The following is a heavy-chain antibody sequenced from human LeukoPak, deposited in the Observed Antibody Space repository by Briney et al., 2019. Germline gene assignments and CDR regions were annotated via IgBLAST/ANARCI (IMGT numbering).Heavy chain of an antibody. CDR3: ARQSHYDFWSGFQSYNWFDP. CDR1: GFTFDDYG. V-gene: IGHV3-20*04. D-gene: IGHD3-3*01. CDR2: INWNGGST. J-gene: IGHJ5*02. Sequence: GGSLRLSCPASGFTFDDYGLSWLRQAPGKGLEWVSGINWNGGSTGYADYVKGRFTISRNNAKNSLYLQMNSLRAEDTDLYYCARQSHYDFWSGFQSYNWFDPWGQGTLVTVSS.